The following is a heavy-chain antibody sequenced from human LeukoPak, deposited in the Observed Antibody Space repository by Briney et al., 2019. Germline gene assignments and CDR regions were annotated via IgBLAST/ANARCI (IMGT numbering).Heavy chain of an antibody. J-gene: IGHJ4*02. CDR2: INHSGST. D-gene: IGHD3-10*01. V-gene: IGHV4-34*01. Sequence: SETLSLTCTVSGDSISRYYWSWIRQPPGKGLEWIGEINHSGSTNYNPSLKSRVTISVDTSKNQFSLKLSSVTAADTAVYYCARLPITMVRGVTKATFDYWGQGTLVTVSS. CDR1: GDSISRYY. CDR3: ARLPITMVRGVTKATFDY.